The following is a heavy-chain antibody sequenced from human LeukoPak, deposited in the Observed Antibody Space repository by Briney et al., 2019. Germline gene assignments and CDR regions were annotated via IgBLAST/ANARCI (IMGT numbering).Heavy chain of an antibody. Sequence: PSETLSLTCTVSGGSFTTHYWSWIRQPPGRGLEWIGYISYIGSTNYNPSLKSRVTISIDTSKNEVSLMLTSVTAADTAVYYCASDSISMNAFDAWGQGTMVTVSS. CDR2: ISYIGST. CDR3: ASDSISMNAFDA. V-gene: IGHV4-59*11. CDR1: GGSFTTHY. J-gene: IGHJ3*01. D-gene: IGHD3-22*01.